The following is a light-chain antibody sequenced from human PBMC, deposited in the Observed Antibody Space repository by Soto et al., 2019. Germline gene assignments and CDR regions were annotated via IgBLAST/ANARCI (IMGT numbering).Light chain of an antibody. CDR1: QSLSSSY. Sequence: ESVLTQSPSSLSLSPGESATLSCRASQSLSSSYLAWYQQKAGQPPRLLMFRSSDRAAGVPDRFSGSASGTEFTLTISSLEPEDFAVYYCQQYGTKVSFGPGTKVDSK. CDR3: QQYGTKVS. J-gene: IGKJ3*01. CDR2: RSS. V-gene: IGKV3-20*01.